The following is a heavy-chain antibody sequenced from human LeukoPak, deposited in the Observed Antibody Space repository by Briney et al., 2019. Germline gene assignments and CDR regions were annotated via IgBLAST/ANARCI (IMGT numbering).Heavy chain of an antibody. Sequence: SETLSLTCTVSGGTISSNYWSWVRQPPGKGLEWIGYIHYSGRTNYNPSLKSRVTISVDTSKNQFSLKLSSVTAADTAVYYCATEVAPSDHYYYYGMDVWGQGTTVTVSS. CDR3: ATEVAPSDHYYYYGMDV. CDR2: IHYSGRT. V-gene: IGHV4-59*01. CDR1: GGTISSNY. D-gene: IGHD5-12*01. J-gene: IGHJ6*02.